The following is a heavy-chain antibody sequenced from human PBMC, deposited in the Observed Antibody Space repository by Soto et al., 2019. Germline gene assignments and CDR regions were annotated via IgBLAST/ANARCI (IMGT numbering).Heavy chain of an antibody. CDR1: GYTFTGYY. J-gene: IGHJ5*02. CDR2: INPNSGGT. Sequence: ASVKVSCKASGYTFTGYYMHWVRQAPGQGLEWMGWINPNSGGTNYAQKFQGWVTMTRDTSISTAYMELSRLRSDDTAVYYCARGYDSMTTVITYWFDPWGQGTLVTVSS. D-gene: IGHD4-17*01. CDR3: ARGYDSMTTVITYWFDP. V-gene: IGHV1-2*04.